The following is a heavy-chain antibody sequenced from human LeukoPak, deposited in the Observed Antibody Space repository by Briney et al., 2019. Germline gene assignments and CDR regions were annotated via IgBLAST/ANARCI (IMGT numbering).Heavy chain of an antibody. CDR1: GYTLTELS. Sequence: GASVKVSCKVSGYTLTELSMHWVRQAPGKGLEWMGGFDPEDGETIYAQKFQGRVTMTEDTSTDTAYMELSSLRSDDTAVYYCARGWAYYYDSSGAFDIWGQGTMVTVSS. CDR2: FDPEDGET. J-gene: IGHJ3*02. CDR3: ARGWAYYYDSSGAFDI. V-gene: IGHV1-24*01. D-gene: IGHD3-22*01.